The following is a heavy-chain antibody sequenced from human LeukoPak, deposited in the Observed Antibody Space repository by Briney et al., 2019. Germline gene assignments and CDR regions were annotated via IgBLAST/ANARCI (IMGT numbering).Heavy chain of an antibody. Sequence: KPGQSLRLSCSASGFTFSDYDMTWFRQPPGKGMEWLSSISGLSSHIYYGDSVKGRFSISRDNAKNSLYLQMNSLGAEDTAVYYCGRAFPPLRTSSAGDLWGQGTLVTVSS. J-gene: IGHJ4*02. CDR1: GFTFSDYD. CDR2: ISGLSSHI. V-gene: IGHV3-21*01. D-gene: IGHD3-16*01. CDR3: GRAFPPLRTSSAGDL.